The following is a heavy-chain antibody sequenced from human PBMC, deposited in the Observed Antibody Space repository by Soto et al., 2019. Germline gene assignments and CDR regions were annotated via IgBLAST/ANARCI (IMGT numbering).Heavy chain of an antibody. D-gene: IGHD2-2*01. V-gene: IGHV3-30*18. CDR1: GFSFSTYG. CDR3: ANLGGGYCTSTDCPDY. CDR2: ISNDGSNK. Sequence: SCAASGFSFSTYGMHWVRQAPGKGLEWVAFISNDGSNKYYADSVKGRFTISRDNSKNTLYLQMNSLRAEDTAVYYCANLGGGYCTSTDCPDYWGQGTLVTVSS. J-gene: IGHJ4*02.